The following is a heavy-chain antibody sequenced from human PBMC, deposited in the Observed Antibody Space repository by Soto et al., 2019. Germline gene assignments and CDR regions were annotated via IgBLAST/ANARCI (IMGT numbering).Heavy chain of an antibody. J-gene: IGHJ4*02. CDR1: GYTFTSYA. V-gene: IGHV1-3*01. CDR3: ARELATGNLPFDY. CDR2: INAGNGNT. Sequence: GASVKVSCKASGYTFTSYAIHWVRQAPGQRLEWMAWINAGNGNTQYSQNFQGRVTITRDTSASTAYMELSSLRSEDTAVYFCARELATGNLPFDYWGQGTLVTVSS.